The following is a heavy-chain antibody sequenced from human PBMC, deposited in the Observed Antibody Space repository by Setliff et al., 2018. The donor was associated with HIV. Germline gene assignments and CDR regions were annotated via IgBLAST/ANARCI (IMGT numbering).Heavy chain of an antibody. CDR1: GGSISRSSYY. V-gene: IGHV4-39*07. Sequence: SETLSLTCTVSGGSISRSSYYWGWIRQPPGKGLEWIGTIYNSGNTYFNPSLKSRVTISVDTSKNQFSLKLSSVTAADTAIYYCARVPYCSGDGCFRYYQHWGRGTLVTVSS. D-gene: IGHD2-15*01. J-gene: IGHJ1*01. CDR3: ARVPYCSGDGCFRYYQH. CDR2: IYNSGNT.